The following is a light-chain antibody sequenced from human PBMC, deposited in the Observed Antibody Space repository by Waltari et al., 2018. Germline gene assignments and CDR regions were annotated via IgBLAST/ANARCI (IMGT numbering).Light chain of an antibody. V-gene: IGLV2-8*01. CDR3: TSYTGSNNLV. J-gene: IGLJ3*02. Sequence: QSALTQPPSASGSPRQSVTISCTGTSSAVGGYNYVSWYQHHPGKAPKLMIYEVSKRPSGVPDRFSGSKSGNTASLTVSGLQAEDEADYYCTSYTGSNNLVFGGGTKLTVL. CDR2: EVS. CDR1: SSAVGGYNY.